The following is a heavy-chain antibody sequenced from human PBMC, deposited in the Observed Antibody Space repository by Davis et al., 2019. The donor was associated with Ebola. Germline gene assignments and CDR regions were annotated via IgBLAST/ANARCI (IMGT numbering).Heavy chain of an antibody. V-gene: IGHV3-21*01. D-gene: IGHD3-3*01. CDR2: ISSSSSYI. J-gene: IGHJ6*02. CDR3: ARDARDITIFGVVIDYDYYGMDV. Sequence: GGSLRLSCAASGFTFSSYSMNWVRQAPGKGLEWVSSISSSSSYIYYADSVKGRFTISRDNAKNSLYLQMNSLRAEDTAVYYCARDARDITIFGVVIDYDYYGMDVWGQGTTVTVSS. CDR1: GFTFSSYS.